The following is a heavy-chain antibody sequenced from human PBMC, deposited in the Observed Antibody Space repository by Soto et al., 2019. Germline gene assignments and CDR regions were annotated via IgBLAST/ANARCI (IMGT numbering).Heavy chain of an antibody. CDR1: GLTFSSAW. D-gene: IGHD3-9*01. CDR3: TDYFI. V-gene: IGHV3-15*07. CDR2: IKGKIDGGTT. Sequence: GGSLRLSCTTSGLTFSSAWLTWVRQAPGKGLEWVAYIKGKIDGGTTDYAAPVKGRFTISRDDSKHTLYLQMNSLKTEDTAVYFCTDYFIGGQGTRVTVSS. J-gene: IGHJ4*02.